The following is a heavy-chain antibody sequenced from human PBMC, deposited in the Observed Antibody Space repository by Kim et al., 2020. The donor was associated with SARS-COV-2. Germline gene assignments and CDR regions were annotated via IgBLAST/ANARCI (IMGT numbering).Heavy chain of an antibody. CDR3: AREVFSNDMDV. CDR1: GFSFSSYW. J-gene: IGHJ6*02. Sequence: GGSLRLSCEASGFSFSSYWMSWVRQVPEKGLQWVANINQDGTTIYFGDSLSADSMRGRFTISRDNAKNSLYLQMNSLRAEYTAVYYCAREVFSNDMDVWGQGTTVTVSS. V-gene: IGHV3-7*03. CDR2: INQDGTTI.